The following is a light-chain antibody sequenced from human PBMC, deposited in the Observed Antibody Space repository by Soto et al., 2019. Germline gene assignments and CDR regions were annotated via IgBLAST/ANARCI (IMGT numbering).Light chain of an antibody. CDR3: QHYDSYSET. J-gene: IGKJ1*01. CDR2: AAS. CDR1: QGINTF. V-gene: IGKV1-9*01. Sequence: IQLTQSPSSLSASVGDRVTLTCWASQGINTFLAWYQQKAGKAPKLLIYAASTLQSGVPSRFSGSGSGTELTLTITSLQPDDFATYSCQHYDSYSETFGQGPRWIS.